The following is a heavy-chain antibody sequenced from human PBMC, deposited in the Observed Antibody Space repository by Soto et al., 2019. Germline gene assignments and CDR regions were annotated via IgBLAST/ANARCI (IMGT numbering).Heavy chain of an antibody. D-gene: IGHD1-1*01. J-gene: IGHJ6*02. Sequence: QIQLQQSGPGLVKPSQTLSLTCSVSGGSISGEYDHWTWTRQSPGKGLEWIGYIHYSGSILYNPSFKSRIIMSVDTSKNQFSLQLSSVTASDTAVYFCVREDDGGDRDYYGLDVWGPGTTVTVSS. V-gene: IGHV4-30-4*01. CDR1: GGSISGEYDH. CDR2: IHYSGSI. CDR3: VREDDGGDRDYYGLDV.